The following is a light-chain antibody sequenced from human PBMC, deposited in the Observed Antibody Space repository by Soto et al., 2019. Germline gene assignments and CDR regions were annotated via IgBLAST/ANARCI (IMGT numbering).Light chain of an antibody. CDR3: QQRYSTPWT. CDR1: QSISSY. J-gene: IGKJ1*01. Sequence: DIQMTQSPSSLSASVGDRVTITCRASQSISSYLNWYQQKPGKAPKLLIYAASSLQSGVPSRFSGSGSGTDFTLTISSLQHEDFATYYCQQRYSTPWTFGQGTTVESK. V-gene: IGKV1-39*01. CDR2: AAS.